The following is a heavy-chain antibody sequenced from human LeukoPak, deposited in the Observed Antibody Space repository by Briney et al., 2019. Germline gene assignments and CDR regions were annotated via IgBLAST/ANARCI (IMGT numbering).Heavy chain of an antibody. V-gene: IGHV5-51*01. Sequence: GESLKISCKGSGYSFTSYWISWVRQMPGKGLEWMGIIYPGDSDTRYSPSFQGQVTISADKSIGTAYLQWSSLKASDTAMYYCARTYVWGSYRPYYFDYWGQGTLVTVSS. D-gene: IGHD3-16*02. CDR3: ARTYVWGSYRPYYFDY. CDR1: GYSFTSYW. J-gene: IGHJ4*02. CDR2: IYPGDSDT.